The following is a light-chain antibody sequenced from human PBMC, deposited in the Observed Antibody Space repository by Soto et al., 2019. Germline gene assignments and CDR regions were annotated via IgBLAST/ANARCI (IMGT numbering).Light chain of an antibody. CDR3: QQYKNYLT. J-gene: IGKJ1*01. CDR1: QSVSIW. Sequence: DIQMTQSPSTLSASVGDRVTFTCRASQSVSIWLAWYQQKPGKAPKLLISGASTLESGVPSRFSGSGSGTEFTLTISSLQPDEFATYYCQQYKNYLTFGQGTKV. CDR2: GAS. V-gene: IGKV1-5*01.